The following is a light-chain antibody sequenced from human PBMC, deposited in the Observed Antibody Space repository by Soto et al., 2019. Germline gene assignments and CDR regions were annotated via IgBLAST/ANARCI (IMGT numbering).Light chain of an antibody. CDR3: QHRSNWPPT. V-gene: IGKV3-11*01. J-gene: IGKJ4*01. CDR1: QTVSSY. CDR2: DAS. Sequence: EIVLTQSPATLSLSPGERATLSCRASQTVSSYLAWYQQKPGQAPRLLIYDASNKATGIPARFSGSGSGTDFTLTISSLEPEDFSVYYCQHRSNWPPTFGGGTKVEIK.